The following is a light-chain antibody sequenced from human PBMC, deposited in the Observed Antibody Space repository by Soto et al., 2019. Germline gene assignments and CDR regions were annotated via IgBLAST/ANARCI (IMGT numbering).Light chain of an antibody. CDR2: AAS. CDR1: RTFSSSY. V-gene: IGKV3-20*01. Sequence: EIVLTQSPGTLSLSPGERATLSCRASRTFSSSYLAWYQQKPGQAPRLLIYAASKRAAGIPDRFSGSGSGADFTLTISRLEPEDVAVYYCQQYGSSPPYTFGQGSKLEIK. CDR3: QQYGSSPPYT. J-gene: IGKJ2*01.